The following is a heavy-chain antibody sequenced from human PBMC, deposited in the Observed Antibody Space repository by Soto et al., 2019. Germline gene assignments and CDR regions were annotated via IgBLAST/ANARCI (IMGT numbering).Heavy chain of an antibody. D-gene: IGHD6-19*01. Sequence: QVQLVQSGAEVKKPGSSVKVSCKASGGTFSRHAISWVRQAPGQGLEWMGGIIPMFGTPNYAEKFQGRVTITADESTSTAYMELSSLRSEDTAVYYCARGGPPYSSGWYYYYYGMDVWGQGTTVTVSS. CDR1: GGTFSRHA. J-gene: IGHJ6*02. CDR2: IIPMFGTP. CDR3: ARGGPPYSSGWYYYYYGMDV. V-gene: IGHV1-69*01.